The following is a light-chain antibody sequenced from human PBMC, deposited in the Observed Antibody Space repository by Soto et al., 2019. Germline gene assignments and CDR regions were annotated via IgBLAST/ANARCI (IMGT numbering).Light chain of an antibody. V-gene: IGKV1-5*03. CDR3: QEYNSYWT. Sequence: DIQMTQSPSTLSASVGDRVTITCPASQSISSWLAWYQQKPGKAPKLLNYKAFSLERGGPSRFSGSGSGTDFPLTNSQLQRDGYATYFCQEYNSYWTFGQGTQGES. CDR1: QSISSW. CDR2: KAF. J-gene: IGKJ1*01.